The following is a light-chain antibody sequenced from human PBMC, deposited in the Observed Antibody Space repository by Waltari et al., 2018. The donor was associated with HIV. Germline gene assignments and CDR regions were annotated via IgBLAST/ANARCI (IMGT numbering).Light chain of an antibody. CDR3: ACGDRSGDYIL. CDR2: AKY. J-gene: IGLJ2*01. CDR1: SIREYH. V-gene: IGLV3-19*01. Sequence: SSELTQDPAVSVDLGQAVKIACLGASIREYHARWHRLRTGQAPPLLCSAKYSRPSWTPDRFSASRSGNRSFLTITGARAEDDAYYYCACGDRSGDYILFGGGTSLTGL.